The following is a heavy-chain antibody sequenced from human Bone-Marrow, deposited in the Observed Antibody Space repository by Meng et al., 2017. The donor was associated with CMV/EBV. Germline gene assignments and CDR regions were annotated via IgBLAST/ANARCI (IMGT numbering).Heavy chain of an antibody. V-gene: IGHV1-46*01. CDR3: ARSGGAGSYFRIGGVGGMDV. D-gene: IGHD3-10*01. Sequence: ASVKVSCKASGYTFTGYYMHWVRQAPGQGLEWMGIINPSGGSTSYAQKFQGRVTMTRDTSTSTVYMELSSLRSEDTAVYYFARSGGAGSYFRIGGVGGMDVWGQGTTVTVSS. J-gene: IGHJ6*02. CDR1: GYTFTGYY. CDR2: INPSGGST.